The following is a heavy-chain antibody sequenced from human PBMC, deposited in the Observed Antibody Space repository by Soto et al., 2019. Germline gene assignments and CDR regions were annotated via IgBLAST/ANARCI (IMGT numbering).Heavy chain of an antibody. D-gene: IGHD6-19*01. CDR2: ISAYNGNT. V-gene: IGHV1-18*01. Sequence: APVKVSCKGSGYTFTSYGISWVRHAPGQGLEWMGWISAYNGNTNYAQKLQGRVTMTTDTSTSTAYMELRSLRSDDTAVYYCARDHSSGWYYWFDPWGQGTLVTVSS. CDR3: ARDHSSGWYYWFDP. J-gene: IGHJ5*02. CDR1: GYTFTSYG.